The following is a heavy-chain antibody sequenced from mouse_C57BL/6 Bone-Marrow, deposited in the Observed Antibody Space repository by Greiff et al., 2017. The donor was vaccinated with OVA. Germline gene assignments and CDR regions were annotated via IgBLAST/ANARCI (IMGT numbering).Heavy chain of an antibody. Sequence: VQLQQSGPELVKPGASVKISCKASGYTFTDYYMNWVKQSHGKSLEWIGDINPNNGGTSYNQKFKGKATLTVDKSSSTAYMELRSLTSEDSAVYYCASRGEAWFAYWGQGTLVTVSA. J-gene: IGHJ3*01. CDR1: GYTFTDYY. CDR2: INPNNGGT. V-gene: IGHV1-26*01. CDR3: ASRGEAWFAY.